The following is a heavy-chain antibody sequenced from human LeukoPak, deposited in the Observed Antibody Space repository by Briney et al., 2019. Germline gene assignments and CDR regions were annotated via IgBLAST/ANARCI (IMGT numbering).Heavy chain of an antibody. D-gene: IGHD1-26*01. CDR1: GYTFTGYY. CDR2: ISLSAGSI. V-gene: IGHV1-46*01. Sequence: ASVQVSCKASGYTFTGYYMHWVRQAPGQGLEWMGRISLSAGSISYAQKFRGSLTISRDTSTSTVYMELSSLRSEDTAVYYCAKDAGDKSNYYGLDVWGQGTTVTVSS. J-gene: IGHJ6*02. CDR3: AKDAGDKSNYYGLDV.